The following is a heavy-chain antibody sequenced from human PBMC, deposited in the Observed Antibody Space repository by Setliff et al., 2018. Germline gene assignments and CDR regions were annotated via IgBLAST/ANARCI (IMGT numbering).Heavy chain of an antibody. CDR1: GSSIISVYY. D-gene: IGHD3-3*01. CDR2: IFQSGNT. V-gene: IGHV4-38-2*01. J-gene: IGHJ4*02. Sequence: SETLSLTCAVSGSSIISVYYRVWIRQPPGRGLEWIGSIFQSGNTYYNPSLKSRVTISVDTSKNQFSLKLSSVTSADTAVYYCASRATYYNFWSGYYTMYYFDYWGQGTLVTVSS. CDR3: ASRATYYNFWSGYYTMYYFDY.